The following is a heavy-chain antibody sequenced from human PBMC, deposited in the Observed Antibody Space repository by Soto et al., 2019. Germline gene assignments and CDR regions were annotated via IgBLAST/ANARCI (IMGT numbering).Heavy chain of an antibody. CDR3: ARRFMITFGGVIWRGYIDY. CDR2: IYYSGST. V-gene: IGHV4-39*01. CDR1: GGSISSSSYY. Sequence: QLQLQESGPGLVKPSETLSLTCTVSGGSISSSSYYWGWIRQPPGKGLEWIGSIYYSGSTYYNPSLKSRVTISVHTSKNQFSLELSSVTAAATAVYYCARRFMITFGGVIWRGYIDYWGQGTLVTVSS. D-gene: IGHD3-16*01. J-gene: IGHJ4*02.